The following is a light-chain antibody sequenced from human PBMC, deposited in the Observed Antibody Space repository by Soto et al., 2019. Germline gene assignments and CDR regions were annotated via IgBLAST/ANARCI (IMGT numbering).Light chain of an antibody. CDR2: GAS. V-gene: IGKV3-15*01. J-gene: IGKJ4*02. CDR3: QRYNNWPLA. Sequence: EIVMTQSPATLSVSPGERATLSCRASQNVNSNLAWYQQKPGQAPRLLIYGASTRATGIPARFSGSGSGTEFTLTISSLQSEDVAVYYCQRYNNWPLAFGGGTRVEIK. CDR1: QNVNSN.